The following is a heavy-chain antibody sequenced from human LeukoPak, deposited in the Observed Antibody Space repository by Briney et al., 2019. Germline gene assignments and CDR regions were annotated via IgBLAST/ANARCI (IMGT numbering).Heavy chain of an antibody. V-gene: IGHV1-69*05. CDR1: GYTFTSYG. Sequence: ASVKVSCKASGYTFTSYGISWVRQAPGQGLEWMGGIIPIFGTANYAQKFQGRVTITTDESTSTAYMELSSLRSEDTAVYYCARAKDTAMSPAPVHFDYWGQGTLVTVSS. D-gene: IGHD5-18*01. CDR3: ARAKDTAMSPAPVHFDY. CDR2: IIPIFGTA. J-gene: IGHJ4*02.